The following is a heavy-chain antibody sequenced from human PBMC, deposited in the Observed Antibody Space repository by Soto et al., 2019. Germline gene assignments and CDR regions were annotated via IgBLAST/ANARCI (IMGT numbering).Heavy chain of an antibody. CDR2: INHSGST. CDR1: GGSFSGYY. V-gene: IGHV4-34*01. Sequence: SETLSLTCAVYGGSFSGYYWSWIRQPPGKGLEWIGEINHSGSTNYNPSLKSRVTISVDTSKNQFSLKLGSVSAADTAVYYCARALGYYYGSGSHRKYNWFDPWGQGTLVTVSS. CDR3: ARALGYYYGSGSHRKYNWFDP. D-gene: IGHD3-10*01. J-gene: IGHJ5*02.